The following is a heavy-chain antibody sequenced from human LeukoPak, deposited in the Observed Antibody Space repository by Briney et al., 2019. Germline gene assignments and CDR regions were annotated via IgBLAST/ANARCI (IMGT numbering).Heavy chain of an antibody. V-gene: IGHV3-7*02. CDR1: GFTFSRYW. J-gene: IGHJ3*02. D-gene: IGHD3-10*01. CDR3: ARMDALLSFGETEAEAFDI. Sequence: GGSLRLSCAASGFTFSRYWMSWVRQAPGKGLEWVANIKEDGTVKYYVESVKGRFTISRDNAKNSLYLQMNSLRAEDTAVYYCARMDALLSFGETEAEAFDIWGQGTMVTVTS. CDR2: IKEDGTVK.